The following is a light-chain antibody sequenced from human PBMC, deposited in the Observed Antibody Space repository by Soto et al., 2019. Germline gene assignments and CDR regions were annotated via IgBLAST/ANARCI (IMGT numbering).Light chain of an antibody. CDR3: QQRSNWPPSIT. CDR2: GAS. V-gene: IGKV3-11*01. Sequence: EIVLTQSPASLPLYPGERATLSCRARQSVSSRYLAWYQQKPGQAPRLLIYGASSRATGVPARFSGSGSGTDFTLTISSLEPEDFAVYYCQQRSNWPPSITFGQGTRLEIK. CDR1: QSVSSRY. J-gene: IGKJ5*01.